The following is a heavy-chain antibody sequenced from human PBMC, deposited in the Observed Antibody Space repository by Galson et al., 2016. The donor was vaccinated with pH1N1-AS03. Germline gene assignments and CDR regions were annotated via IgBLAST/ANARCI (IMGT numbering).Heavy chain of an antibody. Sequence: LSLTCSVSGASVSHYASYWGWIRQAPGKGLEWIATVSARGTTYHNPSHDSRLTISLDTSKNHFSLTLTSVTAADTAMYYCARDRRDCSGGSCSQDGWFDPWGQGTLVVVSS. CDR2: VSARGTT. J-gene: IGHJ5*02. CDR1: GASVSHYASY. V-gene: IGHV4-39*07. D-gene: IGHD2-15*01. CDR3: ARDRRDCSGGSCSQDGWFDP.